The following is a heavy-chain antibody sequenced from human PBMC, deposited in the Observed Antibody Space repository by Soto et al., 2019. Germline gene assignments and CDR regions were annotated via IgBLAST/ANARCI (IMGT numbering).Heavy chain of an antibody. CDR2: INAGNGNT. Sequence: GASVKVSCKASGYTFTSYAMHWVRQAPGQRLEWMGWINAGNGNTKYSQKYQGRVTITSDTSASTAYMELSSLRSEDSAVYYCVSVSRGYSSGWYYFDYWGQGTLVTVSS. J-gene: IGHJ4*02. D-gene: IGHD6-19*01. V-gene: IGHV1-3*01. CDR3: VSVSRGYSSGWYYFDY. CDR1: GYTFTSYA.